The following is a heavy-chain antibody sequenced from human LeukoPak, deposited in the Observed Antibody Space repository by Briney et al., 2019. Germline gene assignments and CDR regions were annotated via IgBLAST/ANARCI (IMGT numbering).Heavy chain of an antibody. D-gene: IGHD3-22*01. Sequence: SETLSLTCTVSGGSISSYYWSWIRQPAGKGLEWIGRIYTSGSTNYNPSLKSRVTMSVDTSKNQFSLKLSSVTAADTAVYYCAREEYYDSSGYRDYWGQGTLVTVSS. CDR3: AREEYYDSSGYRDY. CDR2: IYTSGST. J-gene: IGHJ4*02. CDR1: GGSISSYY. V-gene: IGHV4-4*07.